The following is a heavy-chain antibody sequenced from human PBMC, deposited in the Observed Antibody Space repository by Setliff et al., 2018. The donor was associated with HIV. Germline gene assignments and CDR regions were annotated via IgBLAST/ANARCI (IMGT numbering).Heavy chain of an antibody. J-gene: IGHJ3*02. CDR2: IYYSGSS. CDR1: GGSTSSGYYY. CDR3: ARVLNPSDAFDI. V-gene: IGHV4-31*03. Sequence: PSETLSLTCSVSGGSTSSGYYYWSWIRQHPGKGLEWIGYIYYSGSSYYNPSLKSRVTISVDTSKNQFSVKLSSVTAADTAVYYCARVLNPSDAFDIWGQGAMVTVSS.